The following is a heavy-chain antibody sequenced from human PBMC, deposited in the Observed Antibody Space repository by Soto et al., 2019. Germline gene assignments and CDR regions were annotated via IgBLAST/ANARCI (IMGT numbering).Heavy chain of an antibody. CDR1: GYSFTSYW. CDR2: IYPGDSGT. CDR3: ARSAEQQLACHDY. V-gene: IGHV5-51*01. Sequence: GESLKISCKGSGYSFTSYWIGWVRQMPGKGLEWMGIIYPGDSGTRYSPSFQGQVTISADKSISTAYLQWSSLKASDTAMYYCARSAEQQLACHDYWGQGTRVTVSS. J-gene: IGHJ4*02. D-gene: IGHD6-13*01.